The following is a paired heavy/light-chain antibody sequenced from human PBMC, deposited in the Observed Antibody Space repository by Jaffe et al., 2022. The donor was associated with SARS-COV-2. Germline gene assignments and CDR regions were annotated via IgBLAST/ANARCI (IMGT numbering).Heavy chain of an antibody. Sequence: QVQLVQSGAEVKKPGASVKVSCKASGYTFTSYAMHWVRQAPGQSLEWMAWINPANGDTKYSQKFQGRVAFTRDTSASTAYMELSSLTSQDTAVYYCARELEVPGWPAGLWGQGTLVTVSS. CDR1: GYTFTSYA. J-gene: IGHJ4*02. V-gene: IGHV1-3*01. CDR3: ARELEVPGWPAGL. D-gene: IGHD6-19*01. CDR2: INPANGDT.
Light chain of an antibody. V-gene: IGKV1-27*01. CDR1: QGISNY. CDR2: AAS. Sequence: DIQMTQSPSSLSASVGDRVTITCRASQGISNYLAWYQQKPGQVPKLLIYAASTLQSGVPSRFSGSGSGTDFTLTISSLQPEDVATYYCHKCETAPRTFGQGTKVEIK. J-gene: IGKJ1*01. CDR3: HKCETAPRT.